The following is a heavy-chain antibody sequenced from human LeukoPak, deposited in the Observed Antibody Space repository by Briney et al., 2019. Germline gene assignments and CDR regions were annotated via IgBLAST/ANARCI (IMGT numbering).Heavy chain of an antibody. J-gene: IGHJ6*02. V-gene: IGHV3-53*01. CDR1: GFTFSNAW. Sequence: GGSLRLSCAASGFTFSNAWMSWVRQAPGKGLEWVSVIYSGGSTYYADSVKGRFTISRDNSKNTLYLQMNSLRAEDTAVYYCARDRLSVTKDYYYYYGMDVWGQGTTVTVSS. D-gene: IGHD4-11*01. CDR3: ARDRLSVTKDYYYYYGMDV. CDR2: IYSGGST.